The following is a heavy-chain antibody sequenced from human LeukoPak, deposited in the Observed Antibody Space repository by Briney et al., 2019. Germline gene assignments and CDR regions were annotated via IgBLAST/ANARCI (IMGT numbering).Heavy chain of an antibody. CDR1: GFTFSPYW. CDR3: ARGYYTSGSYLFDY. V-gene: IGHV3-74*01. CDR2: LNSDGSST. D-gene: IGHD3-10*01. Sequence: GGSLRLSCAASGFTFSPYWMHWVRQPPGKGLVWVSRLNSDGSSTDYADSVKGRFTISRDNAKNTLYLQMNSLRAEDTAVYYCARGYYTSGSYLFDYWGQGTLVTVSS. J-gene: IGHJ4*02.